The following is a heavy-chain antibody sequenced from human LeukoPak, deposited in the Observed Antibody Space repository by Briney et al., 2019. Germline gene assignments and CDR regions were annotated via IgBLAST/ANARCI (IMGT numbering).Heavy chain of an antibody. Sequence: SDTLSLTCAVSGYSISSSNWWGWIRQPPGKGLEWIGYIYYSGGTYYNPSLKSRVTMSVDTSKNQFSLKLSSVTAVDTAVYYCARRSGVWYFDYWGQGTLVTVSS. D-gene: IGHD3-10*01. CDR3: ARRSGVWYFDY. J-gene: IGHJ4*02. V-gene: IGHV4-28*01. CDR2: IYYSGGT. CDR1: GYSISSSNW.